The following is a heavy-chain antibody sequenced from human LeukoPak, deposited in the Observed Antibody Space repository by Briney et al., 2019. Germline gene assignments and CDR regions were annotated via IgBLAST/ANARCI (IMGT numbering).Heavy chain of an antibody. CDR1: GFTFSSYG. V-gene: IGHV3-72*01. J-gene: IGHJ4*02. CDR3: ARVGVIRGNYYFDY. D-gene: IGHD3-16*02. Sequence: GGTLRLSCAASGFTFSSYGMSWVRQAPGKGLEWVGRTRNKANSYTTEYAASVKGRFTISRDDSKNSLYLQMNSLKTEDTAVYYCARVGVIRGNYYFDYWGQGTLVTVSS. CDR2: TRNKANSYTT.